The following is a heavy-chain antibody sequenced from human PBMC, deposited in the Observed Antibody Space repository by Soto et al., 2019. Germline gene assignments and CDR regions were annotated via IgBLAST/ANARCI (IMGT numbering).Heavy chain of an antibody. J-gene: IGHJ6*02. CDR2: INHSGST. CDR3: ARSGAARQYYYYGMDV. CDR1: GGSFSGYY. Sequence: QVQLQQWGAGLLKPSETLSLTCAVYGGSFSGYYWSWIRQPPGKGLEWIGEINHSGSTNYNPSLKSRVTISVDTSKTQFPLKLSSVTAADTAVYYCARSGAARQYYYYGMDVWGQGTTVTVSS. D-gene: IGHD6-6*01. V-gene: IGHV4-34*01.